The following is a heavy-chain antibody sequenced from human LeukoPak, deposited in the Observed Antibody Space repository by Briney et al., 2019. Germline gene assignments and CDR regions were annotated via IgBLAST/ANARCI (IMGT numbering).Heavy chain of an antibody. CDR1: GYTFTSYY. D-gene: IGHD6-13*01. CDR3: ARVLIAASLCY. J-gene: IGHJ1*01. CDR2: INPNSGDT. Sequence: ASVKVSCKASGYTFTSYYMHWVRQAPGQGLEWMGWINPNSGDTNYAQKFQGRVTMTRDTSISTAYMKLSRLRSDDTAVYYCARVLIAASLCYWGQGTLVTVSS. V-gene: IGHV1-2*02.